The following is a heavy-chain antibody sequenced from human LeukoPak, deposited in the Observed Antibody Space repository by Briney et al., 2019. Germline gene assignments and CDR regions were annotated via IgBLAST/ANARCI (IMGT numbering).Heavy chain of an antibody. CDR2: ISGSGGDS. V-gene: IGHV3-23*01. D-gene: IGHD3-10*01. CDR1: GISFSTYV. CDR3: AKVSGRILIWPQPFGDGMDV. Sequence: PGGSLRLSCAASGISFSTYVMAWVHQAPGKGLECVSAISGSGGDSYYAASVKGRFTISRDNSKNTLYLQMNSLRVEDTAVYYCAKVSGRILIWPQPFGDGMDVWGQGTTVTVSS. J-gene: IGHJ6*02.